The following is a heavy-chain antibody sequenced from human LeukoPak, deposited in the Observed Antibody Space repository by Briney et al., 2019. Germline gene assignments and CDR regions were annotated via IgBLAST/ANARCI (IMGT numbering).Heavy chain of an antibody. D-gene: IGHD4-23*01. J-gene: IGHJ4*02. CDR2: MNPNSGNT. CDR3: ARGFQDMTKVVNYDY. CDR1: GYTFTSYD. V-gene: IGHV1-8*01. Sequence: ASVKVSCKASGYTFTSYDINWVRQATGQGLEWMGWMNPNSGNTGYAQKFQGRVTMTRNTSISTAYMELSSPRSEDTAVYYCARGFQDMTKVVNYDYWGQGTLVTVSS.